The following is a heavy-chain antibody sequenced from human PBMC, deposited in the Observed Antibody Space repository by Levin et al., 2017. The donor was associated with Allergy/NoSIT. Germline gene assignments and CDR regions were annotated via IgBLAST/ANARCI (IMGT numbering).Heavy chain of an antibody. CDR1: GYTFNHYG. CDR3: ARGQGGYESVDY. D-gene: IGHD5-12*01. CDR2: ISPDNGHA. J-gene: IGHJ4*02. Sequence: ASVKVSCKTSGYTFNHYGIDWVRQAPGQGLEWVGWISPDNGHADYAQKLQGRVTMTTDRATTTAYLELKSLTSDDPAVYYCARGQGGYESVDYWGLGTLVTVSS. V-gene: IGHV1-18*01.